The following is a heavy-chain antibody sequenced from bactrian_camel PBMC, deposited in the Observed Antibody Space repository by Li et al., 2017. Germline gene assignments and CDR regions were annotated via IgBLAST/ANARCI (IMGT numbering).Heavy chain of an antibody. V-gene: IGHV3S40*01. CDR3: AALYDRRDCYAATRGHAVTAAY. CDR2: IATGGGSA. D-gene: IGHD4*01. CDR1: GYTYSVLC. Sequence: VQLVESGGGSVQAGGSLRLSCADSGYTYSVLCWGWFRQGPGKERERVAAIATGGGSAYYADSVKGRFTISQDNDKNTVYLQMNSLKPEDTAMYYCAALYDRRDCYAATRGHAVTAAYWGLGTQVTVS. J-gene: IGHJ4*01.